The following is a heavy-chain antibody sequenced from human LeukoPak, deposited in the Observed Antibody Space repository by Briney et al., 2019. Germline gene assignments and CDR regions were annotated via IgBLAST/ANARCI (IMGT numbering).Heavy chain of an antibody. D-gene: IGHD2-2*01. CDR2: INPNSGGT. CDR1: GYTFTGYY. J-gene: IGHJ6*03. CDR3: APRGLATYCSSTSCYEDYYYMDV. V-gene: IGHV1-2*02. Sequence: GASVKVSCKASGYTFTGYYMHWVRQAPGQGLEWMGWINPNSGGTNYAQKFQGRVTMTRDTSISTAYMELSRLRSDDTAVYYCAPRGLATYCSSTSCYEDYYYMDVWGKGTTVTVSS.